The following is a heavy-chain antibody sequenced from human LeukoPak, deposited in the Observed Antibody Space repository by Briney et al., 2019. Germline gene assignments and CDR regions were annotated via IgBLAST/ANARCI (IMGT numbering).Heavy chain of an antibody. D-gene: IGHD6-19*01. CDR3: ARGSSGWYGIDP. CDR1: GFSFSTYG. V-gene: IGHV4-34*01. J-gene: IGHJ5*02. Sequence: PGGSLRLSCVASGFSFSTYGMHWIRQPPGKGLEWIGEINHSGSTNYNPSLKSRVTISVDTSKNQFSLKLSSVTAADTAVYYCARGSSGWYGIDPWGQGTLVTVSS. CDR2: INHSGST.